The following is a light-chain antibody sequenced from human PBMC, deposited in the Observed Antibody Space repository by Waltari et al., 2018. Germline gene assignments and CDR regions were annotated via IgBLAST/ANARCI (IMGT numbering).Light chain of an antibody. J-gene: IGLJ2*01. CDR1: SLRRYY. V-gene: IGLV3-19*01. CDR2: DKN. CDR3: HSRDASGVAGS. Sequence: SSELTQDPAVSVAMGQTVRITCQGDSLRRYYSIWYQQRPGQAPILVIYDKNNRPSGVPDRFSGSSSHNTGSLTITGAQAEDEASYYCHSRDASGVAGSFGGGTKLTVL.